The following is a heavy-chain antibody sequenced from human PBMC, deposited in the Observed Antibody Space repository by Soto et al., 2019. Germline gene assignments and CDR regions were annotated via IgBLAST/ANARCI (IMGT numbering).Heavy chain of an antibody. CDR1: GFTFDDYA. CDR2: ISWNSGSI. V-gene: IGHV3-9*01. D-gene: IGHD1-26*01. CDR3: AKESGELGNWFDP. J-gene: IGHJ5*02. Sequence: EVQLVESGGGLVQPGRSLRLSCAASGFTFDDYAMHWVRQAPGKGLEWVSGISWNSGSIGYADSVKGRFTISRDNAKNSLYLQMNSLRAEDTALYYCAKESGELGNWFDPWGQGTLVTVSS.